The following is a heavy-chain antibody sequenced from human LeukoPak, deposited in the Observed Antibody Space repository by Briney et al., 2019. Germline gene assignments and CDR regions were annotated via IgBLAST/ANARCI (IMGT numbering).Heavy chain of an antibody. CDR1: GFTFSSYD. D-gene: IGHD1-26*01. Sequence: GRSLRLSCAASGFTFSSYDTHWARQAPGKGLEWVTVISYDGSNKYYGDSVKGRFTISRDNSKNTLYLRMNSLRAEDTAVYYCAKEGSNGDFDYWGQGTLVTVSS. V-gene: IGHV3-30*18. CDR3: AKEGSNGDFDY. J-gene: IGHJ4*02. CDR2: ISYDGSNK.